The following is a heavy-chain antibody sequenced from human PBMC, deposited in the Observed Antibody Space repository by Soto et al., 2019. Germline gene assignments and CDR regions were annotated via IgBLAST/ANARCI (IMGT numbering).Heavy chain of an antibody. Sequence: EAQLVESGGGLVKPGGSLRLSCAGSGFTFSLAWMNWVRQAPGKGLEWVGRIKSEGSGGTTDYAAPVKGRFTISRDDSINTLYLQMNNLKTEDTAVYYCTHSWTYYSDNSVWGQWTMVTVSS. D-gene: IGHD3-22*01. CDR3: THSWTYYSDNSV. CDR1: GFTFSLAW. J-gene: IGHJ3*01. CDR2: IKSEGSGGTT. V-gene: IGHV3-15*07.